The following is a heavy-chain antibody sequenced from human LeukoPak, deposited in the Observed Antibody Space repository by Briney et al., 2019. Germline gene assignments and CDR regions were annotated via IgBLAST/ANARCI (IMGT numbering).Heavy chain of an antibody. CDR1: GFTFSSYA. CDR3: ARGVGATLPFDY. J-gene: IGHJ4*02. CDR2: INHSGST. D-gene: IGHD1-26*01. V-gene: IGHV4-34*01. Sequence: PGGSLRLSCAASGFTFSSYAMSWVRQPPGKGLEWIGEINHSGSTNYNPSLKSRVTISVDTSKNQFSLKLSSVTAADTAVYYCARGVGATLPFDYWGQGTLVTVSS.